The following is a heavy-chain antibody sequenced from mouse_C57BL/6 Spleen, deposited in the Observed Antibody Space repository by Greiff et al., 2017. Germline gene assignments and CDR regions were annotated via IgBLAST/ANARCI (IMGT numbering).Heavy chain of an antibody. CDR1: GFSFNTYA. D-gene: IGHD2-3*01. J-gene: IGHJ3*01. Sequence: DVHLVESGGGLVQPKGSLKLSCAASGFSFNTYAMNWVRQAPGKGLEWVARIRSKSNNYATYYADSVKDRFTISRDDSESMLYLQMNNLKTEDTAMYYCVRPYDEGGWFAYWGQGTLVTVSA. V-gene: IGHV10-1*01. CDR2: IRSKSNNYAT. CDR3: VRPYDEGGWFAY.